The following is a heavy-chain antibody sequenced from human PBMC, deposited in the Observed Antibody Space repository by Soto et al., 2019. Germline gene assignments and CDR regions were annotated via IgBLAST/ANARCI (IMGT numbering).Heavy chain of an antibody. CDR1: GYTFTNYD. D-gene: IGHD6-25*01. CDR3: ARGRRANFAP. V-gene: IGHV1-8*01. CDR2: VNPNSGNT. Sequence: ASVKVSCKTSGYTFTNYDIMWVRRVAVQGLEWMGWVNPNSGNTGYAQKFQDRVTMTRDRFISTAYMELRSLTYEDTAVYYCARGRRANFAPWGQGTLVTVSS. J-gene: IGHJ5*02.